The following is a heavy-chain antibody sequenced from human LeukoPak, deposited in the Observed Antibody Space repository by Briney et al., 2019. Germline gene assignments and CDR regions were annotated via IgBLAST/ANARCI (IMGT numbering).Heavy chain of an antibody. CDR1: GFTFSSYG. Sequence: GGSLRLSCAASGFTFSSYGMHWVRQAPGKGLEWVAVIWYDGSNKYYADSVKGRFTISRDNSKNTLYLQMNSLRAEDTAVYYCARGTPELSPLPDYGTDVWGQGTTVTVSS. J-gene: IGHJ6*02. V-gene: IGHV3-33*01. CDR3: ARGTPELSPLPDYGTDV. D-gene: IGHD3-16*02. CDR2: IWYDGSNK.